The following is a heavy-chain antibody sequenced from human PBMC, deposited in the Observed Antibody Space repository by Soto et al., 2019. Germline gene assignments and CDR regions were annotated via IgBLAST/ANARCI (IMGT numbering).Heavy chain of an antibody. CDR1: GGSISSGDYY. CDR2: IYYSGST. V-gene: IGHV4-30-4*01. CDR3: ARDERTYCGGDCYKPSGY. J-gene: IGHJ4*02. D-gene: IGHD2-21*02. Sequence: SETLSLTCTVSGGSISSGDYYWSWIRQPPGKGLEWIGYIYYSGSTYYNPSLKSRVTISVDTPKNQFSLKLSSVTAADTAVYYCARDERTYCGGDCYKPSGYWGQGTLVTVSS.